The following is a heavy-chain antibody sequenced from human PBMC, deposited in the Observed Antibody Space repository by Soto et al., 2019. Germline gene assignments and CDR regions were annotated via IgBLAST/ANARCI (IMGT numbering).Heavy chain of an antibody. D-gene: IGHD3-3*01. Sequence: HPGGSLRLSCAASGFTFSSYGMHWVRQAPGKGLEWVAVISYDGSNKYYADSVKGRFTISRDNSKNTLYLQMNSLRAEDTAVYYCAKSHYDFWSGYYYYGMDVWGQGTTVTVSS. J-gene: IGHJ6*02. CDR3: AKSHYDFWSGYYYYGMDV. CDR1: GFTFSSYG. V-gene: IGHV3-30*18. CDR2: ISYDGSNK.